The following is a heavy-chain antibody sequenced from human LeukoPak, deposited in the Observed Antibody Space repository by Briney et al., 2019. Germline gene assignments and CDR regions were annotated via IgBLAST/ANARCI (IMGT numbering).Heavy chain of an antibody. Sequence: PSETLSLTCTVPGGSISNYHWSWIRQPAGKGLEWIGQIHTSGSTNYNPPLKSRVTMSIDTTEDQASLTIRSVTAADTAFYYCARRDISSGWSFDYWGQGTLVTVSS. V-gene: IGHV4-4*07. CDR3: ARRDISSGWSFDY. CDR1: GGSISNYH. CDR2: IHTSGST. J-gene: IGHJ4*02. D-gene: IGHD6-19*01.